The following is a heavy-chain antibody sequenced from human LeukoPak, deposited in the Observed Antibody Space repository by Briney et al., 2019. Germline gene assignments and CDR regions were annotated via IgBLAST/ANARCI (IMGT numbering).Heavy chain of an antibody. J-gene: IGHJ4*02. V-gene: IGHV3-74*01. CDR2: INSGGTVT. CDR3: ARVLPPLQVGAPPYYFDY. CDR1: GFTFSDFW. D-gene: IGHD1-26*01. Sequence: GGSLRLSCAASGFTFSDFWMHWVRQAPGKGLVWVSRINSGGTVTNYADSVKGRLTISRDNAKNTLYLQMNSLRAEDTAVYYCARVLPPLQVGAPPYYFDYWGQGTLVSVSS.